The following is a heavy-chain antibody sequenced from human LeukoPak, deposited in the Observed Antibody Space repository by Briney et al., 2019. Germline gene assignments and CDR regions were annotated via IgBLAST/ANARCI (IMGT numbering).Heavy chain of an antibody. CDR3: ARDCDPYYDIVDAFDI. CDR1: GYTFTSYG. D-gene: IGHD3-9*01. Sequence: GASVKVSCKASGYTFTSYGISWVRQAPGQGPEWMGWISAYSTYNGNTNYAQKFQGRVTMTTDTSTSTAYMELRSLRSDDTAVYYCARDCDPYYDIVDAFDIWGQGTMVTVSS. V-gene: IGHV1-18*01. J-gene: IGHJ3*02. CDR2: ISAYSTYNGNT.